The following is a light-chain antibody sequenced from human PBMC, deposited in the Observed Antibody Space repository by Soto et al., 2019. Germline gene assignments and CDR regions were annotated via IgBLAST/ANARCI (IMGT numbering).Light chain of an antibody. J-gene: IGLJ2*01. CDR1: SSDVGSYNF. Sequence: QSALTQPASVSGSPGQSTTISCTGTSSDVGSYNFVSWYQQHPGKAPKLMIYEGSKRPSGVSNRFSGSKSGNTASLTISGLQAEDEADYYCCSYAGSSTLVFGGGTKVTVL. CDR2: EGS. V-gene: IGLV2-23*01. CDR3: CSYAGSSTLV.